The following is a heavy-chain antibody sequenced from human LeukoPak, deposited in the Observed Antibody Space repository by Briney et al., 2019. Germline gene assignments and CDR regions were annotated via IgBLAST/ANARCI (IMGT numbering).Heavy chain of an antibody. Sequence: SVKVSCKASGGTFSNYAISWVRQAPGQGLEWMGGIIPIFGTANYAQKFRGRVTITADESTSTAYMELSSLRSEDTAVYYCARDPIAAAGTRYFDYWGQGTLVTVSS. CDR1: GGTFSNYA. CDR3: ARDPIAAAGTRYFDY. J-gene: IGHJ4*02. CDR2: IIPIFGTA. V-gene: IGHV1-69*13. D-gene: IGHD6-13*01.